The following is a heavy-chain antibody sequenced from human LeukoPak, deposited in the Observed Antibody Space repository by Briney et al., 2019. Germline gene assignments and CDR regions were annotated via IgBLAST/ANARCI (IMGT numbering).Heavy chain of an antibody. CDR2: ISHSGSA. V-gene: IGHV4-34*01. Sequence: SETLSLTCAVYGESFSGYYWSWIRQPPGKGLEWIGEISHSGSASYNPSLKSRVTTSVDTSKNQFSLKLSSVTAADTAVYYCARLNPLNSSGWYFGAFDIWGQGTMVTVSS. CDR3: ARLNPLNSSGWYFGAFDI. CDR1: GESFSGYY. D-gene: IGHD6-19*01. J-gene: IGHJ3*02.